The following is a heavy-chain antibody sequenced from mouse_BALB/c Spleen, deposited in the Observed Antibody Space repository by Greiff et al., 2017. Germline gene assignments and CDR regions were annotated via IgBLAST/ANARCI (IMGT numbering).Heavy chain of an antibody. CDR2: INPSNGRT. CDR3: ARHPPYYYGSSYAMDY. J-gene: IGHJ4*01. D-gene: IGHD1-1*01. CDR1: GYTFTSYW. Sequence: VQLQQPGAELVKPGASVKLSCKASGYTFTSYWMHWVKQRPGQGLEWIGEINPSNGRTNYNEKFKSKATLTVDKSSSTAYMQLSSLTSEDSAVYYCARHPPYYYGSSYAMDYWGQGTSVTVSS. V-gene: IGHV1S81*02.